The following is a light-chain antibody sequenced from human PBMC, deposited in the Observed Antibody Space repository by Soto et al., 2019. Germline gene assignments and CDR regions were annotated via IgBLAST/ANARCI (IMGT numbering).Light chain of an antibody. CDR3: QHSDHLPL. Sequence: DIQMTQSPLYLSASIGDRVTITCQASHDIGNYLNWYQHKPGKAPNLVIYGAFNLETWVPSRFSGGGSGTDFTFTISSLRPEDIATYYCQHSDHLPLFGPGTKVDF. CDR1: HDIGNY. V-gene: IGKV1-33*01. J-gene: IGKJ3*01. CDR2: GAF.